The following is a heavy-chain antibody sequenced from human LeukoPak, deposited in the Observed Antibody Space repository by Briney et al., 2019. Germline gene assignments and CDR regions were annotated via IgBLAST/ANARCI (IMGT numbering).Heavy chain of an antibody. D-gene: IGHD3-10*01. J-gene: IGHJ4*02. Sequence: GGSMRLSCAASGFTFSSYGMQWVRRAPGKGLEGVAFIWYDGNDKYYADSVKGRFTISRDSSKSTLYLQLSSLRAEDTAVYYCAKDPLQYGSGSYYFDYWGQGTLVTVSS. CDR3: AKDPLQYGSGSYYFDY. V-gene: IGHV3-30*02. CDR2: IWYDGNDK. CDR1: GFTFSSYG.